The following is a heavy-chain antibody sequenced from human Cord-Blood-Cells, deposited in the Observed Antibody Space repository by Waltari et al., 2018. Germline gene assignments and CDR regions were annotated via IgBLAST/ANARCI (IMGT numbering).Heavy chain of an antibody. V-gene: IGHV2-26*01. J-gene: IGHJ4*02. CDR1: GFSLSNARMG. CDR2: IFSNDEK. CDR3: ARIGLNWGPHDSHRGADY. D-gene: IGHD7-27*01. Sequence: QVTLKESGPVLVKPTETLTLTCTVSGFSLSNARMGVSWIRQPPGKALEWLAHIFSNDEKSYSTSLKSRLTISKDTPKSQVVLTMTNMDPVDTATYYCARIGLNWGPHDSHRGADYWGQGTLVTVSS.